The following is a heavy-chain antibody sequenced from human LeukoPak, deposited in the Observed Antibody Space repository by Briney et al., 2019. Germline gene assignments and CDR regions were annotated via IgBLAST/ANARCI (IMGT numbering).Heavy chain of an antibody. CDR1: GFSFRSYA. CDR2: ISRSGNTT. V-gene: IGHV3-64*02. CDR3: ATPGSS. J-gene: IGHJ4*02. Sequence: GGSLRLSCTASGFSFRSYAMHWVRQAPGKGLEYVSAISRSGNTTYYADSVKGRFIVSRDNSKKTLFLQMSDLRPEDTAVYYCATPGSSWGQGSLVIASS. D-gene: IGHD6-13*01.